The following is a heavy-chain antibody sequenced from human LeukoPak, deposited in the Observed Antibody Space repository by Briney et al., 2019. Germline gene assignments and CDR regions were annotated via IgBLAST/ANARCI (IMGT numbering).Heavy chain of an antibody. CDR2: IKQDGSEK. CDR1: GFTFLSYW. D-gene: IGHD3-22*01. J-gene: IGHJ4*02. CDR3: VRWGYHDSSAQD. Sequence: GGSLRLSCAASGFTFLSYWMSWVRQAPGKGLEWVANIKQDGSEKYYVDSVKGRFTISRDNAKNSLYLQMNSLRAEDTAVYYCVRWGYHDSSAQDWGQGTLVTVSS. V-gene: IGHV3-7*01.